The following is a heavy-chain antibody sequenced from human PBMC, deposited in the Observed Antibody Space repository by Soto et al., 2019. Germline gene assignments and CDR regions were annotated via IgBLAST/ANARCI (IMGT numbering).Heavy chain of an antibody. CDR1: GGAISSYY. Sequence: SETLSLTCTVSGGAISSYYWSWIRQPPGKGLEWIGYMYYSGSTKYNPSLKSRVTISIDTSKIQFSLKLSSVTAADTAVYYCARDTLSRFGSGYYIGGNYYYGMDVWGQGTTVTV. CDR3: ARDTLSRFGSGYYIGGNYYYGMDV. V-gene: IGHV4-59*01. J-gene: IGHJ6*02. CDR2: MYYSGST. D-gene: IGHD3-3*01.